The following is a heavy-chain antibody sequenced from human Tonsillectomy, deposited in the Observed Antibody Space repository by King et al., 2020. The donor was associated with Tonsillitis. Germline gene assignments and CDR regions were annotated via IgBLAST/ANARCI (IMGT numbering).Heavy chain of an antibody. Sequence: VQLVESGAEVKKPGETLRISCKGSGFIFTTYWIDWVRQMPGKGLDWMGIIYPGDCDTRYSQSFQGRFSISADKSITTAYLQWSSLQAADRAIYYCVRQAANSGVIDSWGQGTLVTVSS. CDR3: VRQAANSGVIDS. CDR2: IYPGDCDT. V-gene: IGHV5-51*01. J-gene: IGHJ4*02. CDR1: GFIFTTYW. D-gene: IGHD1-26*01.